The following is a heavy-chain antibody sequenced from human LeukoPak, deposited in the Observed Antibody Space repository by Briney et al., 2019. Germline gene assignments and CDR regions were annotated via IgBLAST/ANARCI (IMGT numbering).Heavy chain of an antibody. CDR2: IYYSGST. D-gene: IGHD2-2*01. CDR1: GGSISSGGYY. J-gene: IGHJ3*02. CDR3: ARELALDIVVVPAAPVGAFDI. V-gene: IGHV4-31*03. Sequence: SQTLSLTCTVSGGSISSGGYYWSWIRQHPGKGLEWIGYIYYSGSTYYNPSLKSRVTILVDTSKNQFSLKLSSVTAADTAVYYCARELALDIVVVPAAPVGAFDIWGQGTMVTVSS.